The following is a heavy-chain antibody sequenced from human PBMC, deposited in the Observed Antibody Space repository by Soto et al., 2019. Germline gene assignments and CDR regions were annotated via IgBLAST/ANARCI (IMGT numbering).Heavy chain of an antibody. CDR3: TSFLNPADSSALDI. CDR2: IRSKANSYAT. CDR1: GFTFSGSA. V-gene: IGHV3-73*01. D-gene: IGHD3-22*01. J-gene: IGHJ3*02. Sequence: GGSLRLSCAASGFTFSGSAMHWVRQASGKGLEWVGRIRSKANSYATAYAASVKGRFTISRDDSKNTAYLQMDSLKTEDTAVYYCTSFLNPADSSALDIWGQGTMVTVSS.